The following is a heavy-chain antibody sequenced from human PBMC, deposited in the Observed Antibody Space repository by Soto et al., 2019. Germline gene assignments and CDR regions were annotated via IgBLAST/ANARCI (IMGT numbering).Heavy chain of an antibody. CDR2: ISSSGSTI. Sequence: GGSLRLSCAASGFTFSDYYMSWIRQAPGKGLEWVSYISSSGSTIYYEDSVKGRFTISRDNAKNSLYLQMNSLRAEDTAVYYCARETQLAPRAYFDYWGQGTLVTVSS. V-gene: IGHV3-11*01. CDR1: GFTFSDYY. D-gene: IGHD2-2*01. CDR3: ARETQLAPRAYFDY. J-gene: IGHJ4*02.